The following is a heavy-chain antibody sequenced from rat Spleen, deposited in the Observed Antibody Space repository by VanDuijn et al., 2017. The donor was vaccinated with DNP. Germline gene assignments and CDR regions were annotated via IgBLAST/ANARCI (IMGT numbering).Heavy chain of an antibody. CDR1: GFTFSKYG. CDR2: ISTGGGNT. V-gene: IGHV5S13*01. CDR3: ARGGRSYFDY. Sequence: EVQLVESGGGLVQPGRSLKLSCAASGFTFSKYGMAWVRQAPTKGLEWVASISTGGGNTYYGDSVKGRFTISRDNAKKTLYLQMNSLRSEDTATYYCARGGRSYFDYWGQGVMVTVSS. J-gene: IGHJ2*01. D-gene: IGHD1-11*01.